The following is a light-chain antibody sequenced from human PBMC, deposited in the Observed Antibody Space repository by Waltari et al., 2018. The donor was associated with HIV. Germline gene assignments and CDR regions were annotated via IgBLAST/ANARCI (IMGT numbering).Light chain of an antibody. J-gene: IGLJ3*02. CDR3: AAWDDSLRGVV. CDR2: YND. Sequence: QSVLTQPPSVSEAPRQRVTISCSGSSSNIGNNAVNWYQQLPGKAPKLLIYYNDLLSSGVADRVSGCKSGTSASLAISGLQSEDEADYYCAAWDDSLRGVVFGGGTKLTVL. V-gene: IGLV1-36*01. CDR1: SSNIGNNA.